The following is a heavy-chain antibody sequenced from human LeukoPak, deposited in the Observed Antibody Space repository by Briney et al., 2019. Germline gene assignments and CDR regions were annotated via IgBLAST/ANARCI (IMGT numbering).Heavy chain of an antibody. D-gene: IGHD4/OR15-4a*01. V-gene: IGHV3-33*01. CDR2: VYSDGSNK. CDR3: ARDWAGGASRFVDY. Sequence: GTSLRLSCAASGFTFTSYGLHWVRRPPGKGLEWVAVVYSDGSNKYYADSVRGRFTISRDNSKNTASLQMNSLRAEDTAMYYCARDWAGGASRFVDYWGQGTPVMVSS. CDR1: GFTFTSYG. J-gene: IGHJ4*02.